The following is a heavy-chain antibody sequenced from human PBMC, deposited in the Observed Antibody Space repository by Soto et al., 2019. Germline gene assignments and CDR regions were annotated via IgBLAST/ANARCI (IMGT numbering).Heavy chain of an antibody. CDR1: GGSISSSSYY. V-gene: IGHV4-39*01. J-gene: IGHJ4*02. D-gene: IGHD6-13*01. CDR2: IYYSGST. Sequence: QLQLQESGPGLVKPSETLSLTCTVSGGSISSSSYYWGWIRQPPGKGLEWIGSIYYSGSTYYNPSLKSRVTISVDTSKNQFSLKLSSVTAADTAVYYCARLKGYSSSWYFGYWGQGTLVTVSS. CDR3: ARLKGYSSSWYFGY.